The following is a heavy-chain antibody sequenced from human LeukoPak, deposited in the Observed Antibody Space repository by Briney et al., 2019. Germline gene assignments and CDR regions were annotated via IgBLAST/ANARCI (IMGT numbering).Heavy chain of an antibody. J-gene: IGHJ6*03. D-gene: IGHD3-9*01. CDR2: IRYDGSNK. Sequence: GGSLRLSCAASGFTFSSYSMNWVRQAPGKGLEWVAFIRYDGSNKYYADSVKGRFTISRDNSKNTLYLQMNSLRAEDTAVYYCAKISSFDYYYYMDVWGKGTTVTVSS. CDR1: GFTFSSYS. CDR3: AKISSFDYYYYMDV. V-gene: IGHV3-30*02.